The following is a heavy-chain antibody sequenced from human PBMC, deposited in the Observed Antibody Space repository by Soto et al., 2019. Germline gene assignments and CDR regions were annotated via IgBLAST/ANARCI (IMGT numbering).Heavy chain of an antibody. CDR2: ISYDGSNK. Sequence: QVQLVESGGGVVQPGRSLRLSCAASGFTFSSYAMHWVRQAPGKGLEWVAVISYDGSNKYYADSVKGRFTISRDNSKNTLYLQMNSLRAEDTAVYYCARDRAFRKIWYFDLWGRGTLVTVSS. CDR1: GFTFSSYA. CDR3: ARDRAFRKIWYFDL. J-gene: IGHJ2*01. D-gene: IGHD3-10*01. V-gene: IGHV3-30-3*01.